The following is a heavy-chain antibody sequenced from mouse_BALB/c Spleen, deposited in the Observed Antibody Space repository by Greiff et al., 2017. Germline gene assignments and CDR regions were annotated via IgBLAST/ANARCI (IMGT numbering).Heavy chain of an antibody. CDR2: ISSGGSYT. D-gene: IGHD2-10*02. V-gene: IGHV5-9-4*01. J-gene: IGHJ4*01. CDR1: GFTFSSYA. CDR3: ARGYGKEAMDY. Sequence: EVMLVESGGGLVKPGGSLKLSCAASGFTFSSYAMSWVRQSPEKRLEWVAEISSGGSYTYYPDTVTGRFTISRDNAKNTLYLERSSLRSEDTAMYYCARGYGKEAMDYWGQGTSVTVSS.